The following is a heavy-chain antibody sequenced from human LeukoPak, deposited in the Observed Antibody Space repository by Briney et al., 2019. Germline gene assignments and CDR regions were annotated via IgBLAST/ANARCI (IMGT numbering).Heavy chain of an antibody. CDR1: GGTFSSYA. CDR3: QASVDTAMVSDY. D-gene: IGHD5-18*01. J-gene: IGHJ4*02. CDR2: IIPILGIA. V-gene: IGHV1-69*04. Sequence: ASVKVSCKASGGTFSSYAISWVRQAPGQGLEWMGRIIPILGIANYAQKFQGRVTITADKSTSTAYVELSSLRSEDTAVYYCQASVDTAMVSDYWGQGTLVTVSS.